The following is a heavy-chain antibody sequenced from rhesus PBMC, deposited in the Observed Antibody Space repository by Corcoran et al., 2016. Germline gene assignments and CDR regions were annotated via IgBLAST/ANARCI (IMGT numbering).Heavy chain of an antibody. J-gene: IGHJ4*01. CDR3: AGDYDY. V-gene: IGHV3-28*02. CDR2: IDSAGSTT. CDR1: GFTFSDYW. Sequence: EVQLVETGGGLVQPGGSLKLSCAASGFTFSDYWMHWIRQAPWKGLEWISGIDSAGSTTYYADSVKGRFAISRENARNTLHLQMNVLRAEDTAVYYCAGDYDYWGQGVLVTVSS.